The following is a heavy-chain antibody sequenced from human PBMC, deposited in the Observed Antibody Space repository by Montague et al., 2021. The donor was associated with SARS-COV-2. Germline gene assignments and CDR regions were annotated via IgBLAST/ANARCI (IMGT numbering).Heavy chain of an antibody. Sequence: SLRLSCSASGFTFSSYGMHWVRQAPGKGLEWVAVIWYDGSNKYYXDSVKGRFTISRDNSKNTLYLQMNSLRAEDTAVYYCARDVYYYDSSGYYYGRYYYYGMDVWAKGPRSPSP. V-gene: IGHV3-33*01. CDR3: ARDVYYYDSSGYYYGRYYYYGMDV. CDR1: GFTFSSYG. CDR2: IWYDGSNK. J-gene: IGHJ6*02. D-gene: IGHD3-22*01.